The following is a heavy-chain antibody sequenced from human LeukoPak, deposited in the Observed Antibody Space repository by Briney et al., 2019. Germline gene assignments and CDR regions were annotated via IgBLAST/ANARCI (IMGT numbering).Heavy chain of an antibody. V-gene: IGHV3-74*01. D-gene: IGHD3-22*01. CDR2: IKSDGSA. CDR3: ARAPSEIGGYYPEYFRH. CDR1: GFTFSSYW. Sequence: GGSLRLSCAASGFTFSSYWMHWVRQAPGEGLVWVSRIKSDGSANYADSVKGRFTISRDNAKNTVSLQMNSLRPEDTGVYYCARAPSEIGGYYPEYFRHWGQGTLVTVSS. J-gene: IGHJ1*01.